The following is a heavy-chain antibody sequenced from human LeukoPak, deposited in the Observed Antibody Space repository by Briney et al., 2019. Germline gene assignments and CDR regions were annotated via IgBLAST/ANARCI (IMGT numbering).Heavy chain of an antibody. J-gene: IGHJ4*02. CDR3: AKDACSGGSCYYDY. Sequence: PGASLRLSCAASGFTFSSYAMSWVRPAPGKGLEWVSAISGSGGSTYYADSVKGRFTISRDNSKNTLYLQINSLRAEDTAVYYCAKDACSGGSCYYDYWGQGTLVTVSS. CDR2: ISGSGGST. CDR1: GFTFSSYA. D-gene: IGHD2-15*01. V-gene: IGHV3-23*01.